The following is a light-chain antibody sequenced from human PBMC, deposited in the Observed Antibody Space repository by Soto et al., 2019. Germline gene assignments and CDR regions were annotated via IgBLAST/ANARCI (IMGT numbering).Light chain of an antibody. J-gene: IGKJ2*01. CDR2: ATS. CDR1: QPISSY. V-gene: IGKV1-8*01. CDR3: HQYYGYPYT. Sequence: AILMTQSPSSFSASTGDKVTITCRASQPISSYLAWYQQKPGRAPKVLIYATSTLKSGVPSRFSGSGSGTDFTITINNLQSEDFASYYCHQYYGYPYTFGQGTKLEI.